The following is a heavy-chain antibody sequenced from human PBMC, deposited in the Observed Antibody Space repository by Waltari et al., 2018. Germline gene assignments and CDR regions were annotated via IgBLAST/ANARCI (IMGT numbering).Heavy chain of an antibody. CDR3: ARASSGWYTWYFDL. J-gene: IGHJ2*01. CDR1: GYTFTGYY. CDR2: INPNSGGT. Sequence: QVQLVQSGAEVKKPGASVTVSCKASGYTFTGYYMHWVRQAPGQGLEWMGRINPNSGGTNYAQKFQGRVTMTRDTSISTAYMELSRLRSDDTAVYYCARASSGWYTWYFDLWGRGTLVTVSS. D-gene: IGHD6-19*01. V-gene: IGHV1-2*06.